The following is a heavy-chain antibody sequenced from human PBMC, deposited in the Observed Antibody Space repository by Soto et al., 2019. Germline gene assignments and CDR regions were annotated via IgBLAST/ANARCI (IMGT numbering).Heavy chain of an antibody. J-gene: IGHJ4*02. V-gene: IGHV3-30-3*01. CDR3: ARDPKTSGGQHWAFNYFDS. CDR2: ISYDGTNK. D-gene: IGHD7-27*01. CDR1: GFRLSISP. Sequence: PGGSLRLSCAASGFRLSISPMHWVRQAPGKGPEWVALISYDGTNKFYADSVKGRFTISRDNSKSTLYLQVDSLRPEDAAVYYCARDPKTSGGQHWAFNYFDSWGQGPLVTVSS.